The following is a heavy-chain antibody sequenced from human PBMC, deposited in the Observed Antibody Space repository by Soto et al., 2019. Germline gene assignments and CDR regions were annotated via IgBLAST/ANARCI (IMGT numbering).Heavy chain of an antibody. CDR1: GYNFTSYG. CDR2: ISPHNDRT. Sequence: QVQLVQSGADVKKPGASVKVSCKASGYNFTSYGISWVRQAPGQGLEWMGWISPHNDRTKYARRFQDRVTMTTETPTSTVYMELGSLRSDDTAVYYCARDLYSSSGRYSDLDAFDIWGQGTVVTVSS. D-gene: IGHD6-19*01. CDR3: ARDLYSSSGRYSDLDAFDI. V-gene: IGHV1-18*01. J-gene: IGHJ3*02.